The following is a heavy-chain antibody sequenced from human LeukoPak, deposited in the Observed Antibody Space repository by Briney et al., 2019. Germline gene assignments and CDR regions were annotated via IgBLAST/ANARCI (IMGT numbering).Heavy chain of an antibody. J-gene: IGHJ3*02. CDR1: GYTFTSYG. D-gene: IGHD5-18*01. V-gene: IGHV1-18*01. Sequence: ASVKVSCKASGYTFTSYGISWVRQAPGQGLEWMGWISAYNGNTNFAQKLQDRVTMTTDTSTSTAYMELRSLRSDDTAVYYCARAEDTAMVRHAFDIWGQGTMVTVSS. CDR2: ISAYNGNT. CDR3: ARAEDTAMVRHAFDI.